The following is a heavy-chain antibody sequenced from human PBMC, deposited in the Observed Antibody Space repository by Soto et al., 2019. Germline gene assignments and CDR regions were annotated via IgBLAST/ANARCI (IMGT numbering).Heavy chain of an antibody. CDR1: XFTFSSYE. CDR3: ARVRRFSGAAXGXFSWFDP. D-gene: IGHD1-26*01. J-gene: IGHJ5*02. Sequence: GSLRXSCAAXXFTFSSYEMNXVRQAXGKGLEWFSYISSIGSTIHYADSXKGRFTISRDNAKNSXXXQMXSLRAEDTAVYYCARVRRFSGAAXGXFSWFDPWGQGTLVTVSS. CDR2: ISSIGSTI. V-gene: IGHV3-48*03.